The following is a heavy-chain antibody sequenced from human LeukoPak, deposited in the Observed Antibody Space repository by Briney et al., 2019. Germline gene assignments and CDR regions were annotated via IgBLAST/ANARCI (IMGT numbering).Heavy chain of an antibody. Sequence: PGECLRLSCAASGFTFSSYSMNWVRQAPGKGREWVSSISSSSSYIYYADSVKGRFTISRDNAKNSLNLQMNSLRAEDTAVYYCARDPMVRGAALDYWGQGTLVTVSS. CDR1: GFTFSSYS. D-gene: IGHD3-10*01. J-gene: IGHJ4*02. V-gene: IGHV3-21*01. CDR3: ARDPMVRGAALDY. CDR2: ISSSSSYI.